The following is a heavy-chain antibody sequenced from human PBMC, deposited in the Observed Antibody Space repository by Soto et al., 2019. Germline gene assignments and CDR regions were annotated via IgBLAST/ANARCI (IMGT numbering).Heavy chain of an antibody. Sequence: EVQLVESGGGLVQPGGSLRLSCAASGFTFSLYSMSWVRQAPGKVLEWVSYISRSSTGIHYADSVKGRFTISRDDATNAMHLQMNSLRDGDTAVYYCARAVTWGLDVWGQGTTVSISS. J-gene: IGHJ6*02. D-gene: IGHD3-10*01. V-gene: IGHV3-48*02. CDR3: ARAVTWGLDV. CDR2: ISRSSTGI. CDR1: GFTFSLYS.